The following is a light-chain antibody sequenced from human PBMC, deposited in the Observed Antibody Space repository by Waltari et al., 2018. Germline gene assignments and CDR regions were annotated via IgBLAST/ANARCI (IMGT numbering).Light chain of an antibody. CDR1: ALSNHL. V-gene: IGLV3-25*03. Sequence: YELTQPPSACVSPGQTAKITCSGAALSNHLVSGYQQKQGSAPVLVIYKDIEMASGVPERFSGSSSGTTVTLTISGVQAEDEADYYCQSSDNSGTALLFGGGTKLTV. CDR2: KDI. CDR3: QSSDNSGTALL. J-gene: IGLJ3*02.